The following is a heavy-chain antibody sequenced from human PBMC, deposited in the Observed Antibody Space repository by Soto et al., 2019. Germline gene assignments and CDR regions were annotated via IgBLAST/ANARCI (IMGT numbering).Heavy chain of an antibody. J-gene: IGHJ4*02. CDR2: MNPNSGNT. D-gene: IGHD6-19*01. Sequence: ASVKVSCKASGCTFTSYDINWVRQATGQGLEWMGWMNPNSGNTGYAQKFQGRVTMTRNTSISTAYMELSSLRSEDTAVYYCASGIPGYSSGWYRPTDYWGQGTLVTVSS. V-gene: IGHV1-8*01. CDR1: GCTFTSYD. CDR3: ASGIPGYSSGWYRPTDY.